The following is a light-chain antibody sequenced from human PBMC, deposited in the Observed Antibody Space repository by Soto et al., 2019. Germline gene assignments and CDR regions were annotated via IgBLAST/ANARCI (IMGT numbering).Light chain of an antibody. CDR2: DVS. J-gene: IGLJ2*01. CDR1: SSDVGGYNY. V-gene: IGLV2-14*01. CDR3: SSYTGSNTPVV. Sequence: QSALTQPASVSGSPGQSITISCTGTSSDVGGYNYVSWYQQHPGKAPNLIIFDVSNRPSGVSNRFSGSKSGNSASLTISGLQAEDEADYYCSSYTGSNTPVVFGGATKVTVL.